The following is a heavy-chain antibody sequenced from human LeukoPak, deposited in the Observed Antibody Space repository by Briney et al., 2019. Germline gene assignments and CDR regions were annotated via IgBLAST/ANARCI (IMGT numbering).Heavy chain of an antibody. CDR1: GFTFSSYG. Sequence: GGSLRLSCAASGFTFSSYGMHWVRQAPGKGLEWVAVIWYDGSNKYYADSVKGRFTISRDNSKNTLYLQMNSLRAEDTAVYYCAIARSWLETYYFDYWGQGTLVTVSS. D-gene: IGHD6-19*01. J-gene: IGHJ4*02. CDR2: IWYDGSNK. V-gene: IGHV3-33*01. CDR3: AIARSWLETYYFDY.